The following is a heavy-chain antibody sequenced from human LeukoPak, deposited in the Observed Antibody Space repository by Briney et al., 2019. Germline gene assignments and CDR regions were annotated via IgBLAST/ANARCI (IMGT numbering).Heavy chain of an antibody. J-gene: IGHJ4*02. V-gene: IGHV3-23*01. CDR1: GGSISSGGYY. Sequence: ETLFLTCTVSGGSISSGGYYWSWVRQAPGKGLEWVSAISGSGGSTYYADSVKGRFTISRDNSKNTLYLQMNSLRAEDTAVYYCAKDPRSTSCPLWCDYWGQGTLVTVSS. D-gene: IGHD2-2*01. CDR2: ISGSGGST. CDR3: AKDPRSTSCPLWCDY.